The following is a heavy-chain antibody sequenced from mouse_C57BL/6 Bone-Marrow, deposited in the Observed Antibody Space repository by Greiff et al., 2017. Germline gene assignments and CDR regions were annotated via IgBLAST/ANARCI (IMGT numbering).Heavy chain of an antibody. J-gene: IGHJ4*01. Sequence: EVKLQESGGGLVQPGGSMKLSCVASGFTFSNYWMNWVRQSPEKGLEWVAQIRLKSDNYATHYAESVKGRFTISRDDSKSSVYLQMNNLRAEDTGIYSCTGDYDVAMDYWGQGTSVTVSS. V-gene: IGHV6-3*01. CDR1: GFTFSNYW. D-gene: IGHD2-4*01. CDR2: IRLKSDNYAT. CDR3: TGDYDVAMDY.